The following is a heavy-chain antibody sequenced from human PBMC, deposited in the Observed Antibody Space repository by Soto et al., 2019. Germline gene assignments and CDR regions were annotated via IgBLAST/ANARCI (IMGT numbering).Heavy chain of an antibody. V-gene: IGHV1-3*01. CDR3: ARVFIVVVPAASYYYYYMDV. CDR1: GYTFTSDA. D-gene: IGHD2-2*01. J-gene: IGHJ6*03. Sequence: QVPLVQSGAEVKKPGASVKVSCKASGYTFTSDAMHWVRQAPGQRLEWMGWINAGNGNTKYSQKFQGRVTITRDTSASTAYMELSSLRSEDTAVYYCARVFIVVVPAASYYYYYMDVWGKGTTVTVSS. CDR2: INAGNGNT.